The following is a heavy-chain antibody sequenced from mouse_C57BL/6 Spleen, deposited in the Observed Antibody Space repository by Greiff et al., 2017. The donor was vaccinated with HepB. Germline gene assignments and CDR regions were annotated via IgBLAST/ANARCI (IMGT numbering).Heavy chain of an antibody. CDR2: INPSNGGT. CDR1: GYTFTSYW. CDR3: ARWGGLLRNLGYYAMDY. J-gene: IGHJ4*01. Sequence: QVQLQQPGTELVKPGASVKLSCKASGYTFTSYWMHWVKQRPGQGLEWIGNINPSNGGTNYNEKFKSKATLTVDKSSSTAYMQLSSLTSEDSAVYYCARWGGLLRNLGYYAMDYWGQGTSVTVSS. D-gene: IGHD1-1*01. V-gene: IGHV1-53*01.